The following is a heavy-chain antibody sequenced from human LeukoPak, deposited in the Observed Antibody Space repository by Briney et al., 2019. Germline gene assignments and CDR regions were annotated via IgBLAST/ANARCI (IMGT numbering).Heavy chain of an antibody. D-gene: IGHD5-18*01. Sequence: HPGGSLRLSCAASGFTVSSNYMSWVRQAPGKGLEWVAGIFGSGGSPHYADPVKGRFTISRDNSRNTVYLQINSLRAEDTAVYYCGKTTVGYSSGQKPAWPVDYWGQGTLVTVSS. CDR3: GKTTVGYSSGQKPAWPVDY. CDR1: GFTVSSNY. CDR2: IFGSGGSP. V-gene: IGHV3-23*01. J-gene: IGHJ4*02.